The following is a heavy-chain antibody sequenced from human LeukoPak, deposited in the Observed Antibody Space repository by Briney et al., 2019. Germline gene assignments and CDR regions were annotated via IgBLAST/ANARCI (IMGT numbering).Heavy chain of an antibody. CDR3: ARDDHNYYNMDV. Sequence: GGSLRLSCAASGFTVSSYYMSWVRQAPGKGLEWVSVISSGGRAYYADSVKGRFTISRDNSKNTLYFQMNSLRAEDTAVYYCARDDHNYYNMDVWGKGTTVTVSS. CDR2: ISSGGRA. D-gene: IGHD1-1*01. CDR1: GFTVSSYY. V-gene: IGHV3-66*02. J-gene: IGHJ6*03.